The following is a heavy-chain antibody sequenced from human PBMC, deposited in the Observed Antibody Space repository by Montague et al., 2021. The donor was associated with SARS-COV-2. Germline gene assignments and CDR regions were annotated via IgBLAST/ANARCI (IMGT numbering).Heavy chain of an antibody. J-gene: IGHJ4*02. CDR2: MYYRGST. V-gene: IGHV4-39*01. Sequence: SETLSLTRTVSGGSISSSTYYWAWIRQPPGKGLEWIGSMYYRGSTYYNPSLKSRVFISVETTKKQLSLTLTSVTAADTAVYYCATQEDPSGWIPGPFDFWGQGTLLSVSS. CDR1: GGSISSSTYY. D-gene: IGHD6-19*01. CDR3: ATQEDPSGWIPGPFDF.